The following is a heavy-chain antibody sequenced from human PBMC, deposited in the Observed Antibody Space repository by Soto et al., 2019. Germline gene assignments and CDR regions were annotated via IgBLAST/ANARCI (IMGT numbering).Heavy chain of an antibody. CDR1: GYSVTSYW. Sequence: EVQLVQSGAEVKKPGESLRISCKGSGYSVTSYWISWVRQMPGKGLEWMGRMDPSDSYTNYNPSFQGHVTISADKSISTAYLQWSTLKASDTAMYYCARHSSGYYYTMDVWGQGTTVTVSS. CDR2: MDPSDSYT. V-gene: IGHV5-10-1*01. D-gene: IGHD6-19*01. CDR3: ARHSSGYYYTMDV. J-gene: IGHJ6*02.